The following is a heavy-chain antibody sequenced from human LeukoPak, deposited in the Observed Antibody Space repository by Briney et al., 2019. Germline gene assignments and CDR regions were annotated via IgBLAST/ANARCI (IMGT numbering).Heavy chain of an antibody. D-gene: IGHD5-24*01. CDR3: ARDEEMATRSNDLGAFSY. CDR1: GITVNTNY. J-gene: IGHJ4*02. CDR2: IYSGGST. V-gene: IGHV3-66*01. Sequence: GGSLRLSCAASGITVNTNYMSWVRQAPGKGLEWVSIIYSGGSTYYADSVKGRFTISRDNSKNTLYLQMNSLRAEDTAVYYCARDEEMATRSNDLGAFSYWGQGTLVTVSS.